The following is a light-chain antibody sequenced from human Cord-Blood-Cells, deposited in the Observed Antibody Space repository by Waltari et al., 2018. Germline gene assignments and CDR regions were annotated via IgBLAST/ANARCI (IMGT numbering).Light chain of an antibody. Sequence: QSALTQPASVSGSPGQSITISCTGTSSDVGGYNYVSWYQQHPGKAPKLMIYEVSNRPSGVSNRFSGSKSGNTASLTSSGLQAEDEADYYCSSYTSSSTPYYVFGTGTKVTVL. CDR1: SSDVGGYNY. CDR2: EVS. J-gene: IGLJ1*01. CDR3: SSYTSSSTPYYV. V-gene: IGLV2-14*01.